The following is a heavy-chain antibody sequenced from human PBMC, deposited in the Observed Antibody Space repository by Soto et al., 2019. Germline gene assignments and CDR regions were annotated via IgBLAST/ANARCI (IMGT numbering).Heavy chain of an antibody. CDR1: GYSFTSYW. Sequence: PGESLKISCKGSGYSFTSYWISWVRQMPGKGLEWMGRIDPSDSYTNYSPSFQGLVTISVDKSISTAYLQWSGLKASDTSMYYCARQRIEAAFDAFDIWGQGTIVTVSS. V-gene: IGHV5-10-1*04. D-gene: IGHD6-13*01. J-gene: IGHJ3*02. CDR3: ARQRIEAAFDAFDI. CDR2: IDPSDSYT.